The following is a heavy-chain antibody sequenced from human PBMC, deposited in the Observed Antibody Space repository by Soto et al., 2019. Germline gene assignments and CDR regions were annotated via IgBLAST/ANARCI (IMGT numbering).Heavy chain of an antibody. CDR2: ISGSGGST. V-gene: IGHV3-23*01. D-gene: IGHD6-13*01. J-gene: IGHJ6*02. CDR1: GFTFSSYA. Sequence: EVQLLESGGGLVQPGGSLRLSCAASGFTFSSYAMSWVRQAPGKGLEWVSAISGSGGSTYYADSVKGRFTISRDNSKNTLYLQMNSLRAEDTAVYYCAKDQYSSSWYARYGMDVWGQGTTVTVSS. CDR3: AKDQYSSSWYARYGMDV.